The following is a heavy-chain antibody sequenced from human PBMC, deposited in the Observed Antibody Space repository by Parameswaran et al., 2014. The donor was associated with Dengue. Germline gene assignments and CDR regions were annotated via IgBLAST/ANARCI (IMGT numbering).Heavy chain of an antibody. CDR3: ARDKGIVGATYVAFDI. D-gene: IGHD1-26*01. Sequence: WVRQAPGQGLEWMGWINTNTGNPTYAQGFTGRFVFSLDTSVSTAYLQISSLKAEDTAVYYCARDKGIVGATYVAFDIWGQGTMVTVSS. J-gene: IGHJ3*02. V-gene: IGHV7-4-1*02. CDR2: INTNTGNP.